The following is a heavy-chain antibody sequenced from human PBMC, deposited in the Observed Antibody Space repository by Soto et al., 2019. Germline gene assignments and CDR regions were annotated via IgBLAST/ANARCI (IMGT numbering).Heavy chain of an antibody. CDR3: ARVGLGDYVWGSLDY. CDR2: ISSSSSTI. V-gene: IGHV3-48*02. J-gene: IGHJ4*02. CDR1: VFTFSSYS. Sequence: GSLRFSCAASVFTFSSYSMKWVRQAPGKGLEWVSYISSSSSTIYYADSVKGRFTISRDNAKNSLYLQMNSLRDEDTAVYYCARVGLGDYVWGSLDYWGQGTLVTVSS. D-gene: IGHD3-16*01.